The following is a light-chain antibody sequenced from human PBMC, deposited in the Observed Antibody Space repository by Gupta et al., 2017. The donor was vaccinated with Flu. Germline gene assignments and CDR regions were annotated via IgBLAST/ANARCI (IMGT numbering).Light chain of an antibody. V-gene: IGLV2-8*01. J-gene: IGLJ3*02. CDR1: SSDVGGYNY. CDR3: SSYAGSNNLV. Sequence: SVTITCTGTSSDVGGYNYVSWYQQHPGKAPILMIYEVSKRPSGVPDRFSGSTSGNTASLTVSGLQAEDEAYYYCSSYAGSNNLVFGGGTKLTVL. CDR2: EVS.